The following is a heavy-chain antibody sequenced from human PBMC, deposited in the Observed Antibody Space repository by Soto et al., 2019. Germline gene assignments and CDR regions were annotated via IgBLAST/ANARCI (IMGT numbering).Heavy chain of an antibody. J-gene: IGHJ4*02. D-gene: IGHD3-10*01. V-gene: IGHV3-15*01. CDR2: IKSKSDGGTI. CDR3: TTRGPTWTSDY. CDR1: GFIFSNAY. Sequence: EVHLVESGGGLVEPGGSLRLSCVASGFIFSNAYMTWVRQTPGKGLEWVGRIKSKSDGGTIDYAAPVKGRFTISGDDSKNTLYLQMNSLKTEDTAVYYRTTRGPTWTSDYWGQGTLVTVSS.